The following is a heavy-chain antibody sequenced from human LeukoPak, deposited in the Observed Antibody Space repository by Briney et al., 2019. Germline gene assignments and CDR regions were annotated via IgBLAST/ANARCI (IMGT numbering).Heavy chain of an antibody. V-gene: IGHV1-69*05. Sequence: SVKVSCKASGYTFTSYDINWVRQATGQGLEWMGGIIPIFGTANYAQKFQGRVTITTDESTSTAYMELSSLRSEDTAVYYCARQDFGEHNWLDPWGQGTLVTVSS. CDR3: ARQDFGEHNWLDP. D-gene: IGHD3-3*01. J-gene: IGHJ5*02. CDR2: IIPIFGTA. CDR1: GYTFTSYD.